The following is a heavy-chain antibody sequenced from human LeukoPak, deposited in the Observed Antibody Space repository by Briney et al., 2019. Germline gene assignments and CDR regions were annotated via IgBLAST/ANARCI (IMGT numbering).Heavy chain of an antibody. CDR2: IKSKVDGGTT. CDR1: GFTFSDTW. Sequence: GGSLRLSCAASGFTFSDTWMTWVRQAPGKGLEWVGHIKSKVDGGTTDYTALVKGRFIISRDDSKKILSLQMNSLKTEDTAVYYCTVVNYGSGSYPLGSWGQGTLVTVSS. D-gene: IGHD3-10*01. V-gene: IGHV3-15*01. J-gene: IGHJ5*02. CDR3: TVVNYGSGSYPLGS.